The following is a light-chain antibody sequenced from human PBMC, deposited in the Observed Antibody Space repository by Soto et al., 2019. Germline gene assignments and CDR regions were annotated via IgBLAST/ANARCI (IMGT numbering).Light chain of an antibody. J-gene: IGKJ4*01. CDR1: QSIDNNH. V-gene: IGKV3-20*01. Sequence: EIVLTQSPGTLSLSPGERVTLSCRASQSIDNNHLAWYQQKPGQAPRLLIHGTSNRATGIPDRFSGGGSGTDFTLTISRLEPEDSAVYYCQQFSSYPLTFGGGTKVDIK. CDR3: QQFSSYPLT. CDR2: GTS.